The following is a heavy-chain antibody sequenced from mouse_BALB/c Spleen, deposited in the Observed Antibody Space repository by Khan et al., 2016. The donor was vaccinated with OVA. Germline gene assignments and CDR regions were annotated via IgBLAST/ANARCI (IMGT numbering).Heavy chain of an antibody. D-gene: IGHD2-2*01. V-gene: IGHV3-2*02. CDR2: ISYSGST. J-gene: IGHJ4*01. CDR3: ARSVYYAYAYAMDY. CDR1: DYSITSDYA. Sequence: EVQLQESGPGLVKPSQSLSLTCTVTDYSITSDYAWNWIRQFPGNKLEWMGYISYSGSTSYHPSLKSRISFTRDTSKNQFFLQLNSVTPEDTATYDCARSVYYAYAYAMDYWGQGTSVTVSS.